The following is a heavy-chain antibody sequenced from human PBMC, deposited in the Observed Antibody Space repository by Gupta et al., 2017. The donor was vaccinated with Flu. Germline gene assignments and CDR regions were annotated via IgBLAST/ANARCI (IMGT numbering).Heavy chain of an antibody. D-gene: IGHD4-17*01. Sequence: QVQLVQSGAEVEKPGASVKVSCKASGYTFTGYYMHWVRQAPGQGLEWMGWINPNSGGTNYAQKFQGRVTMTRDTSISTAYMELSRLRSDDTAVYYCARDMGFTVTTYYYGMDVWGQGTTVTVSS. CDR2: INPNSGGT. J-gene: IGHJ6*02. CDR1: GYTFTGYY. V-gene: IGHV1-2*02. CDR3: ARDMGFTVTTYYYGMDV.